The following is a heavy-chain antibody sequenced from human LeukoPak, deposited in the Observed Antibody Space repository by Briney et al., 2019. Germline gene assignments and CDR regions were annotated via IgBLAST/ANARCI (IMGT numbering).Heavy chain of an antibody. D-gene: IGHD6-19*01. J-gene: IGHJ4*02. V-gene: IGHV3-23*01. CDR1: GFTFSSYA. CDR3: AKDSEYGSGWFRDYFDY. CDR2: ISGSGGST. Sequence: GGSLRLSCAASGFTFSSYAMSWVRQAPGKGLEWVSAISGSGGSTYYADSVKGRFTISRDNSKNTLYLQMNSLRAEDTAVYYCAKDSEYGSGWFRDYFDYWGQGTLVTVSS.